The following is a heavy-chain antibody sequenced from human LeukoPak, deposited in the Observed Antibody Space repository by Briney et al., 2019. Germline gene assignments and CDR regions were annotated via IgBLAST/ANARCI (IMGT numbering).Heavy chain of an antibody. CDR2: IYSGGST. CDR1: GLTVRTGS. Sequence: GGSLSFSCAASGLTVRTGSMSWVRQAPGKGLEWVSVIYSGGSTYYADSVKGRFTISRDNSKNTLYLQMNSLRAEDTAVYYCARDSSYDSSGYPEHDYWGQGTLVTVSA. CDR3: ARDSSYDSSGYPEHDY. V-gene: IGHV3-66*02. D-gene: IGHD3-16*01. J-gene: IGHJ4*02.